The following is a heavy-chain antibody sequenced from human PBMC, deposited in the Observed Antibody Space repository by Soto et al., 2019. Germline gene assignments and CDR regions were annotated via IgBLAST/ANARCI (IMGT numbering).Heavy chain of an antibody. CDR2: IHWDDDK. CDR1: GFSLTSGVG. J-gene: IGHJ4*02. V-gene: IGHV2-5*02. CDR3: AHIDPEIVTVGGHGGFDY. D-gene: IGHD5-12*01. Sequence: QITLKESGPTLVRPPQTLTLTCTFSGFSLTSGVGVGWIRQPPGKALEWLALIHWDDDKRYSPSLKNRLTITQDTSKNQVVLTMTNVGPVDTATYFCAHIDPEIVTVGGHGGFDYLGQGTLVTVSS.